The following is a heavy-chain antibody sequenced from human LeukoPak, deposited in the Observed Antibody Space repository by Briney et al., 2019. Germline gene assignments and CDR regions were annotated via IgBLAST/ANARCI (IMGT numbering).Heavy chain of an antibody. D-gene: IGHD6-19*01. CDR1: GASISSHY. CDR2: ISTTGST. CDR3: ARAVSGRFDY. Sequence: SETLSLTCTVSGASISSHYWSWVRQPAGKGLEWIGRISTTGSTNYNSSLKSRLTMSLDTSKNQFSLRLSSVTAADTAVYYCARAVSGRFDYWGQGTLVTVSS. V-gene: IGHV4-4*07. J-gene: IGHJ4*02.